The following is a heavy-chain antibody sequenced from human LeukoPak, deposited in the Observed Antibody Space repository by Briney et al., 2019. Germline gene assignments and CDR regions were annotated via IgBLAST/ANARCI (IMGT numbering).Heavy chain of an antibody. CDR2: ISHSGST. J-gene: IGHJ3*02. CDR3: ARDRLATTAYDALDI. CDR1: GGSISGYY. Sequence: SETLSLTCTVSGGSISGYYWSWIRRPPGKGLEWIGCISHSGSTIYNPSLKSRVAMSLDTSKNQFSLRLSSVTAADTAVYYCARDRLATTAYDALDIWGQGTMVAVSS. V-gene: IGHV4-59*01. D-gene: IGHD4-17*01.